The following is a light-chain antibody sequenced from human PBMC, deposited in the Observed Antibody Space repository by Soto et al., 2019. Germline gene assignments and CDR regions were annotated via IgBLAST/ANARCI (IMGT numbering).Light chain of an antibody. CDR1: SSDVGGYNY. CDR3: SSYTSSITLYV. CDR2: DVS. V-gene: IGLV2-14*01. Sequence: QSALTQPASVSGSPGQSITISCTGTSSDVGGYNYVSWYQQHPGKAPKLMIYDVSNRPSGVSNCFSGSKSGNTASLTISGLQAEDEADYYCSSYTSSITLYVFGTGTKLTVL. J-gene: IGLJ1*01.